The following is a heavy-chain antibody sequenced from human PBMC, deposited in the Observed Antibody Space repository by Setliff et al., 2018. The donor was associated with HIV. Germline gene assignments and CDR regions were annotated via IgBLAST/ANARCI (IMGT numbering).Heavy chain of an antibody. J-gene: IGHJ4*02. CDR2: IKKDGSEM. D-gene: IGHD2-21*02. CDR3: AIIRVTGSPY. CDR1: GFTFSNYW. V-gene: IGHV3-7*01. Sequence: GGSLRLSCAASGFTFSNYWMDWVRQVPGKGLEWVATIKKDGSEMYYVDSVKGRFTISRDNAESSLYLQMNNLRVEDTAVYYCAIIRVTGSPYWGQGTLVTVSS.